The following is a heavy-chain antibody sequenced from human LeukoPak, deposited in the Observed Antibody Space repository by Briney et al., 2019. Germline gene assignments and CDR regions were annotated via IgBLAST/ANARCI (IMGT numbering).Heavy chain of an antibody. CDR3: TRQSSIAAYGRAFDI. Sequence: PGGSLRLSCAASGFTFSGSAMHWVRQASGKGLEWVGRIRSKANSYATAYAASVKGRFTISRDDSKNTAYLQMNSLKTEDTAVYYCTRQSSIAAYGRAFDIWGQGTMVTVSS. V-gene: IGHV3-73*01. J-gene: IGHJ3*02. CDR2: IRSKANSYAT. CDR1: GFTFSGSA. D-gene: IGHD6-6*01.